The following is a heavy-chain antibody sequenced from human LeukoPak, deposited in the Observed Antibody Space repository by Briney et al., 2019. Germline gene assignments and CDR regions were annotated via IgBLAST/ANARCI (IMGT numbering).Heavy chain of an antibody. CDR2: IYPGDSDT. V-gene: IGHV5-51*01. Sequence: GESLKISCKGSGYSFTSNWIGWVRQMPGKGLEWMGIIYPGDSDTRDSPSFQGQVTISADKSISTAYLQWSSLKASDTGMYYCARPSTAANDYWGQGTLVTVSS. CDR3: ARPSTAANDY. J-gene: IGHJ4*02. CDR1: GYSFTSNW. D-gene: IGHD2-2*01.